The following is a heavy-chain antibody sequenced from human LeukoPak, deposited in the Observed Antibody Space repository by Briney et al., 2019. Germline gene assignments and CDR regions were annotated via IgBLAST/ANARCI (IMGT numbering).Heavy chain of an antibody. CDR1: GGSISSSSYY. D-gene: IGHD3-22*01. Sequence: SETLSLTCTVSGGSISSSSYYWGWIRQPPGKGLEWIGSMYNGGSTYYNPSLKSRVTISVDMSKNQFSLKLSSVTAADTALYYCARDLRVVITGSFDSWGQGTLVTVSS. V-gene: IGHV4-39*02. J-gene: IGHJ4*02. CDR3: ARDLRVVITGSFDS. CDR2: MYNGGST.